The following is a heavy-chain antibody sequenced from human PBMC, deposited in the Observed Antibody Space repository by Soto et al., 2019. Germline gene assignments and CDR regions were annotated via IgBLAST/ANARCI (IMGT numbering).Heavy chain of an antibody. Sequence: SETLSLTCTVSGGSISSSSYYWGWIRQPPGKGLEWIGSIYYSGSTYYNPSLKSRVTISVDTSKNQFSLKLSSVTAADTAVYYCARGSSSPPFDYWGQGTLVTVS. J-gene: IGHJ4*02. D-gene: IGHD6-6*01. CDR3: ARGSSSPPFDY. CDR2: IYYSGST. CDR1: GGSISSSSYY. V-gene: IGHV4-39*01.